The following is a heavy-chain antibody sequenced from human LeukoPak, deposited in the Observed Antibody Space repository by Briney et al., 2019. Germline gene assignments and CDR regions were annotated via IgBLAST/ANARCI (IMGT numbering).Heavy chain of an antibody. CDR3: ARPPSRGYSSSFEY. CDR2: IYPDESNI. J-gene: IGHJ4*02. V-gene: IGHV5-51*01. CDR1: GSIFPNYW. Sequence: GASLQISSKGSGSIFPNYWIGWVRPLPGKGLEWMGIIYPDESNIKYSPSFQGQVTISADKSISTAYLQWSSLKASDTAMYYCARPPSRGYSSSFEYWGQGTLVTVSS. D-gene: IGHD2-2*03.